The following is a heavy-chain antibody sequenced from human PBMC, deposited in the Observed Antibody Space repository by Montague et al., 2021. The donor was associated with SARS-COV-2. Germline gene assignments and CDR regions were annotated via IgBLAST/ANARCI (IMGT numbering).Heavy chain of an antibody. CDR3: AGGRYSSSWYGRKNWFDP. Sequence: SETLSLTCAVYGGSFSGYYWSWIRQPPGKGLEWIGEINHSGSTNYNPSLKSRVTISVDTSKNQFSLKLSSVTAADTAVYYCAGGRYSSSWYGRKNWFDPWGQGTLVTVSS. CDR2: INHSGST. V-gene: IGHV4-34*01. D-gene: IGHD6-13*01. CDR1: GGSFSGYY. J-gene: IGHJ5*02.